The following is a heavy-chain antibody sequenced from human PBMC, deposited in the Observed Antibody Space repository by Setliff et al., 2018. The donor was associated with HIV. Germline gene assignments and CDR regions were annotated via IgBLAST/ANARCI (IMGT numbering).Heavy chain of an antibody. CDR1: GDTFTTYD. D-gene: IGHD1-26*01. Sequence: ASVKVSCKASGDTFTTYDINWVRQATGQGPEWIGWMNTNSGNTGYAQKFQVRVTMTRNTSISTAYMELSSLRSEDTAVYYCARYRPNHHPNAFDIWGQGTMVTVSS. J-gene: IGHJ3*02. CDR3: ARYRPNHHPNAFDI. V-gene: IGHV1-8*02. CDR2: MNTNSGNT.